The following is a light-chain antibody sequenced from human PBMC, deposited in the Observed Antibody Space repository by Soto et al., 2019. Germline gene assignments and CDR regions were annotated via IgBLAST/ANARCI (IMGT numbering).Light chain of an antibody. V-gene: IGLV7-43*01. CDR1: TGAVTTTYY. J-gene: IGLJ2*01. CDR2: SAS. Sequence: QAVVTQEPSLTVSPGETVTLTCASNTGAVTTTYYPNWFQQKPGQPPRPLIYSASNKHSWTPARFSGSLLGGKAALTLSGVQPEDEAEYFCLLYFGGTRVFGGGTKLTVL. CDR3: LLYFGGTRV.